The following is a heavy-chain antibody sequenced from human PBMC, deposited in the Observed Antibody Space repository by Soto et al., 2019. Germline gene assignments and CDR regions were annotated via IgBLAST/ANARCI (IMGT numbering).Heavy chain of an antibody. CDR3: ARDRALLWFGEFGAFDI. CDR1: GFTFSSYG. Sequence: GGSLRLSCAASGFTFSSYGMHWVRQAPGKGLEWVAVIWYDGSNKYYADSVKGRFTISRDNSKNTLYLQMNSLRAEDTAVYYCARDRALLWFGEFGAFDIWGQGTMVTVSS. V-gene: IGHV3-33*01. J-gene: IGHJ3*02. D-gene: IGHD3-10*01. CDR2: IWYDGSNK.